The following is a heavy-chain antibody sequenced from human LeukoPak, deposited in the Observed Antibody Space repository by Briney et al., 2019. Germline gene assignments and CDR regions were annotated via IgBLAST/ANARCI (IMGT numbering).Heavy chain of an antibody. Sequence: GGSLRLSCAASGFTVSTNYMSWVRQAPGKGLEWVSVIYSGGTTYYADSVKGRLTISRDNSKNTVYLQMNSLIGEDTAVYYCVRGAAGDCWGQGTLVTVSS. D-gene: IGHD6-25*01. CDR1: GFTVSTNY. CDR2: IYSGGTT. CDR3: VRGAAGDC. J-gene: IGHJ4*02. V-gene: IGHV3-53*01.